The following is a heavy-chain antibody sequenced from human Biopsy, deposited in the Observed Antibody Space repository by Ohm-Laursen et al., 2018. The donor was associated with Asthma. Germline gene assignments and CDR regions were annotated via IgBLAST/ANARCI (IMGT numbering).Heavy chain of an antibody. J-gene: IGHJ4*02. D-gene: IGHD3-22*01. CDR3: ARGDSSNWSHYYFDY. V-gene: IGHV3-53*01. CDR2: IYSGGTS. Sequence: SLRLSCAASGFAVSRDYMFWVRQAPGKGLEWVSVIYSGGTSHTADSVKGRFTISRDYSKNTLYLQMHSLRVEDTAVYYCARGDSSNWSHYYFDYWGQGTLVTVPS. CDR1: GFAVSRDY.